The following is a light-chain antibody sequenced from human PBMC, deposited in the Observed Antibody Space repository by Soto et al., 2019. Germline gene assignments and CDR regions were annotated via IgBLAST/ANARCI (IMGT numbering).Light chain of an antibody. CDR1: TSDIGGYNY. CDR3: SSDISSSAPYV. J-gene: IGLJ1*01. CDR2: DVT. Sequence: QSVLTQPASVSGSPGQSITISCTGNTSDIGGYNYVSWYQQHPGEAPKLMIYDVTRRPSGVSNRFSGSKSGNTASLTISGLQAEDEADYYCSSDISSSAPYVFGTGTKVTVL. V-gene: IGLV2-14*01.